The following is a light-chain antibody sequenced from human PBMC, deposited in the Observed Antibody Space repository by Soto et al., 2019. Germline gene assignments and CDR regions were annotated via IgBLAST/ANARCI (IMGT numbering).Light chain of an antibody. CDR3: QQHGTSPPSWT. CDR1: QSITSNH. CDR2: GAS. Sequence: ETVLTQSPGTLSLSPGERATLFCRASQSITSNHLAWYHQKPGQAPRLLIYGASSRATGIPDRFSGSGSGKDVTLTNSRLEPEDVAVYYCQQHGTSPPSWTFGQGTKVEIK. J-gene: IGKJ1*01. V-gene: IGKV3-20*01.